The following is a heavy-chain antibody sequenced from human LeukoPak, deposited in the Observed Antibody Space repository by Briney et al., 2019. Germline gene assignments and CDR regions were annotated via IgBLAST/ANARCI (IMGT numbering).Heavy chain of an antibody. V-gene: IGHV4-59*01. Sequence: SETLSLTCTVSGGSISSYYWGWIRQPPGKGLEWIGYIYYSGSTNYNPSLKSRVTISVDTSKNQFPLKLSSVTAADTAVYYCARDIGYYDSSGYYDYWGQGTLVTVSS. D-gene: IGHD3-22*01. J-gene: IGHJ4*02. CDR2: IYYSGST. CDR1: GGSISSYY. CDR3: ARDIGYYDSSGYYDY.